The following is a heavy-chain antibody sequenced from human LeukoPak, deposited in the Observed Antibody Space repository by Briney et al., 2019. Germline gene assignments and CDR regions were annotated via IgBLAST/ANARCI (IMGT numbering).Heavy chain of an antibody. D-gene: IGHD2-15*01. CDR2: IYSGGST. CDR3: ARYCSGGSCYD. CDR1: GFTVNSNY. V-gene: IGHV3-66*01. Sequence: GGYLRLSCAASGFTVNSNYMSWLRKAKGKGLEWVSVIYSGGSTSYADSVKGRFTISRDNSKNTLYLQMNSLRAEDTAVYYCARYCSGGSCYDWGQGTLVTVSS. J-gene: IGHJ4*02.